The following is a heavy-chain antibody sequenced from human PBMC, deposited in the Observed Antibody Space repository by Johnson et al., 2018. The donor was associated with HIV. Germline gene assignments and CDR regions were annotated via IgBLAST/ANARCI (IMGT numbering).Heavy chain of an antibody. V-gene: IGHV3-30*04. CDR3: ARDGRQLATRGSFDI. Sequence: PGKGLEWVAVISYDGSNKYYADSVKGRFTISRDNSKNTLYLQMNSLRAEDTAVYYCARDGRQLATRGSFDIWGQGTVVTVSS. D-gene: IGHD5-24*01. CDR2: ISYDGSNK. J-gene: IGHJ3*02.